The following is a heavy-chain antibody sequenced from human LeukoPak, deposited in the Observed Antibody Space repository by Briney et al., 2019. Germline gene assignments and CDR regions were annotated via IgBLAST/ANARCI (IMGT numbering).Heavy chain of an antibody. CDR2: IYPGDSDA. Sequence: GESLKISCKGSGYSFTSYWIGWVRQMPGKGLKWMGIIYPGDSDARYSPSFQGQVTISADKSISTAYLQWSSLKASDTAMYYCARRRDLYSGSYYPFDYWGQGTPVTVSS. D-gene: IGHD1-26*01. V-gene: IGHV5-51*01. CDR3: ARRRDLYSGSYYPFDY. J-gene: IGHJ4*02. CDR1: GYSFTSYW.